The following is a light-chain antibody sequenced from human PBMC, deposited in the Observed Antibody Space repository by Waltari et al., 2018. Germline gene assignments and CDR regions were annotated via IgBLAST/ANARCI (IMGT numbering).Light chain of an antibody. CDR1: QSISTN. CDR3: QQYDKWLRYS. CDR2: GAS. V-gene: IGKV3-15*01. J-gene: IGKJ2*01. Sequence: IVMTQSPATLSVSPGERATLSCRAGQSISTNLAWFQEKPGQAPRLLIYGASTRATGVPARFSGSGSGTYFTLVISSLQSEDFAVYYCQQYDKWLRYSFGQGTKLEIK.